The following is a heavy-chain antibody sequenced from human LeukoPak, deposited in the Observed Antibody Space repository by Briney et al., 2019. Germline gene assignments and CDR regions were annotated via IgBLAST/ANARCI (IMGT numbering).Heavy chain of an antibody. CDR3: ARDKRWLQSTLDY. CDR1: GYTFTGYY. V-gene: IGHV1-2*06. Sequence: GASVKVSCKASGYTFTGYYMHWVRQAPGQGLEWMGRINPNSGGTNYAQKFQGRVTMTRDTSISTAYMVLSRLRSDDTAVYYCARDKRWLQSTLDYWGQGTLVTVSS. CDR2: INPNSGGT. D-gene: IGHD5-24*01. J-gene: IGHJ4*02.